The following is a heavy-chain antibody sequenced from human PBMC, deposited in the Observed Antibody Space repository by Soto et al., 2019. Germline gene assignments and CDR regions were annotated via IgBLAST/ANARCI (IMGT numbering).Heavy chain of an antibody. D-gene: IGHD5-18*01. CDR3: TSPEGYSYGFDY. CDR2: IKQDGSEK. CDR1: GLTFSIYW. J-gene: IGHJ4*02. Sequence: EVQLVASGGGLVQPGGSLRLSCAASGLTFSIYWMSWVRQAPGKGLEWVANIKQDGSEKYYVDSVKGRFTISRDNAKNSLYLQMNSLRAEDTAVYYCTSPEGYSYGFDYWGQGTLVTVSS. V-gene: IGHV3-7*01.